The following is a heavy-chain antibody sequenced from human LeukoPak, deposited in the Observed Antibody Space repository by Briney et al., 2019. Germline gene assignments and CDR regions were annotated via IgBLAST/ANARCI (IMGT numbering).Heavy chain of an antibody. D-gene: IGHD6-6*01. V-gene: IGHV3-7*01. Sequence: GGSLRLSCAASGFTFSSYWMSWVRQAPGKGLEWVANIKQDGSEKYYVDSVKGRFTISRDNAKNSLYLQMNSLRAEDTAVYYCARGRGRIAARPNDYWGQGTLVTVSS. CDR2: IKQDGSEK. CDR1: GFTFSSYW. J-gene: IGHJ4*02. CDR3: ARGRGRIAARPNDY.